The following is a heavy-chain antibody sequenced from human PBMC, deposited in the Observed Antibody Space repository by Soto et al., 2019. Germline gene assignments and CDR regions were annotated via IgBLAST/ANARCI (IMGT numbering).Heavy chain of an antibody. CDR1: GGSISSSNYY. D-gene: IGHD5-18*01. Sequence: QLQLQESGPGLVKPSETLSLTCTVSGGSISSSNYYWGWIRQPPGKGLEWIGTIYYSGSTYYNPSLKSRVTISVDTSKNQFSLKLSSVTAADTAVYYCASITAMAPHFDYWGQGTLVTVSS. CDR3: ASITAMAPHFDY. J-gene: IGHJ4*02. V-gene: IGHV4-39*01. CDR2: IYYSGST.